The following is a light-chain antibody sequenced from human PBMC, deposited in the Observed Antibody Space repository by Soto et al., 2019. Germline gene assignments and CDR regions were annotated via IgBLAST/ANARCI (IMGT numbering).Light chain of an antibody. J-gene: IGLJ1*01. Sequence: QSVLTQPASVSGSPGQSITISCTGTSSDIGGYYYVSWYQHHPGKAPKLLIYQVTNRPSRVSNRFSGSRSGNTASLTISGLQAADEADYHCTSYSSSDIFYVFGTGTKAPVL. CDR3: TSYSSSDIFYV. CDR2: QVT. CDR1: SSDIGGYYY. V-gene: IGLV2-14*01.